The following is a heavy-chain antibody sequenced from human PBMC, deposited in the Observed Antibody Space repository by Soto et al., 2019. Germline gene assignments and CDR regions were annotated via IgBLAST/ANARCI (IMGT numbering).Heavy chain of an antibody. V-gene: IGHV4-39*01. CDR1: GGSISSSSYY. D-gene: IGHD6-6*01. CDR2: IYYSGST. CDR3: ARLASLYYYYGMDV. J-gene: IGHJ6*02. Sequence: PSETLSLTCTVSGGSISSSSYYWGWIRQPPGKGLEWIGSIYYSGSTYYNPSLKSRVTISVDTSKNQFSLKLSSVTAADTAVYYCARLASLYYYYGMDVRGQGTPVTVSS.